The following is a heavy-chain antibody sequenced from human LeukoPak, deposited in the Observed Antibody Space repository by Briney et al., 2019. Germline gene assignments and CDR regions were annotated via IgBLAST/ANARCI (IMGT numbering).Heavy chain of an antibody. D-gene: IGHD6-13*01. Sequence: SETLSLTCTVSGGSISSSSYYWSWIRQPPGKGLEWIGYIYYSGSTNYNPSLKSRVTISVDTSKNQFSLKLSSVTAADTAVYYCARDLYSTAPYYYYYMDVWGKGTTVTVSS. J-gene: IGHJ6*03. CDR2: IYYSGST. V-gene: IGHV4-61*01. CDR1: GGSISSSSYY. CDR3: ARDLYSTAPYYYYYMDV.